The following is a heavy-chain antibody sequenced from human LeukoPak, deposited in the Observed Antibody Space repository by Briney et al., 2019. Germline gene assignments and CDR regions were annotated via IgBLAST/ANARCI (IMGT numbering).Heavy chain of an antibody. Sequence: GGSLRLSCAASGFTFNSYAMNWVRQAPGKGLEWVSAISGGGGSTYYADSVKGRLTISRDNSKNTLYLQMNSLRAEDTAVYYCARDRTARGAYYFDYWGQGTLVTVSS. CDR3: ARDRTARGAYYFDY. CDR2: ISGGGGST. V-gene: IGHV3-23*01. J-gene: IGHJ4*02. D-gene: IGHD6-6*01. CDR1: GFTFNSYA.